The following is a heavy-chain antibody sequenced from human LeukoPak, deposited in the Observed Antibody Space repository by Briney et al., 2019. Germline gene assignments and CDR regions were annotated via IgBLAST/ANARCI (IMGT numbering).Heavy chain of an antibody. CDR2: ISSSSSYI. CDR1: GFTFSSYS. Sequence: GGSLRLSCAASGFTFSSYSMTWVRQAPGKGLEWVSSISSSSSYIYYADSVKGRFTISRDNAKNSLYLQMNSLRAEDTAVYYCARDWDYYDSSGYPLNWFDPWGQGTLVTVSS. CDR3: ARDWDYYDSSGYPLNWFDP. V-gene: IGHV3-21*01. J-gene: IGHJ5*02. D-gene: IGHD3-22*01.